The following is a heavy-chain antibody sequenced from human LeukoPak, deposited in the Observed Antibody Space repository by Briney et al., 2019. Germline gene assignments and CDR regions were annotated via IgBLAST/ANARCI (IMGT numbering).Heavy chain of an antibody. D-gene: IGHD1/OR15-1a*01. CDR3: AKTGGNTPLDY. V-gene: IGHV4-39*01. CDR2: IYYSGST. J-gene: IGHJ4*02. Sequence: SETLSLTCTVSGGSISSSSYYWGWIRQPPGEGLEWIGSIYYSGSTYYNPSLKSRVTISVDTSKNQFSLKLSSVTAADTAVYYCAKTGGNTPLDYWGQGTLVTVSS. CDR1: GGSISSSSYY.